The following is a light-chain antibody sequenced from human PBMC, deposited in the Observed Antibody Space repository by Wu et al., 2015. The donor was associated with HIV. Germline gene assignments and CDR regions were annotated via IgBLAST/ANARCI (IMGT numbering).Light chain of an antibody. Sequence: EIVLTQSPVTLSLSPGERATLSCRASQSVSSYLAWYQQRPGQAPRLLIYDASNRATGIPDRFSGSGSKTDFTLTISSLEPEDFAVYYCHQRASSGTFGQGTKVEMK. CDR3: HQRASSGT. J-gene: IGKJ1*01. CDR1: QSVSSY. CDR2: DAS. V-gene: IGKV3-11*01.